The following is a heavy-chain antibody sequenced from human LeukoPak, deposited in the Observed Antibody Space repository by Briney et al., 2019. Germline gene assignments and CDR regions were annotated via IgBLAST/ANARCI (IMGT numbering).Heavy chain of an antibody. CDR2: INPNSGGT. J-gene: IGHJ4*02. V-gene: IGHV1-2*02. CDR3: ARASLPPRFYFDY. Sequence: ASVKVSRKASGYTFTGYYMHWVRQAPGQGLEWMGWINPNSGGTNYAQKFQGRVTMTRDTSISTAYMELSRLRSDDTAVYYCARASLPPRFYFDYWGQGTLVTVSS. CDR1: GYTFTGYY.